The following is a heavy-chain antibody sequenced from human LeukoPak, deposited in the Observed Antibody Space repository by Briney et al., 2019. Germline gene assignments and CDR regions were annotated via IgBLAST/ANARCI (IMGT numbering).Heavy chain of an antibody. CDR2: ISAYNGNT. J-gene: IGHJ4*02. D-gene: IGHD3-22*01. CDR1: GYTFTNYG. Sequence: RASVKVSCKASGYTFTNYGVSWVRQAPGQGLEWMGWISAYNGNTNYAQKLQGRVTMTTDTSTSTAYMELRSLRSDDTAVYYCARVRSAAYDSSGYQDCWGQGTLVTVSS. CDR3: ARVRSAAYDSSGYQDC. V-gene: IGHV1-18*01.